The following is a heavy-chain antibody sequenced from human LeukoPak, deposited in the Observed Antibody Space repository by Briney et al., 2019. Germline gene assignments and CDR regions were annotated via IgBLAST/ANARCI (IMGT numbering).Heavy chain of an antibody. Sequence: GSLRLSCAASGFTVSSNYMSWVRQAPGKGLEWVSVIYSGGSTHYADSVRGRFTISRDNSKNTLYLQVNTLRAEDTAVYYCARAAAAAMAPDYWGQGTLVTVSS. CDR1: GFTVSSNY. CDR3: ARAAAAAMAPDY. V-gene: IGHV3-66*01. J-gene: IGHJ4*02. CDR2: IYSGGST. D-gene: IGHD2-2*01.